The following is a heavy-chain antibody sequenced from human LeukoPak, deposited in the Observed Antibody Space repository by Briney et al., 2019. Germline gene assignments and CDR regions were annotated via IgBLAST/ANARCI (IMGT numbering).Heavy chain of an antibody. V-gene: IGHV4-59*10. J-gene: IGHJ6*03. Sequence: PSETLSLTCAVYGGSFSGYYWSWIRQPAGKGLEWIGRIYTSGSTNYNPSLKSRVTISVDTSKNQFSLKLSSVTAADTAVYYCARAPGPPVDYGDYVDYYYMDVWGKGTTVTISS. D-gene: IGHD4-17*01. CDR2: IYTSGST. CDR1: GGSFSGYY. CDR3: ARAPGPPVDYGDYVDYYYMDV.